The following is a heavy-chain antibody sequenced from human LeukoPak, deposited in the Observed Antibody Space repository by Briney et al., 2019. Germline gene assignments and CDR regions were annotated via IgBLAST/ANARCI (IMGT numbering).Heavy chain of an antibody. CDR1: GFTFDDYG. Sequence: GGSRRLSCAASGFTFDDYGMSWVRQAPGKGLEWVSSISGSGDSTFYADSVKGRFTISRDNAKNSLYLQMNSLRAEDTAVYYCASFPGLTVRFDCWGQGTLVTVSS. CDR2: ISGSGDST. D-gene: IGHD3-9*01. V-gene: IGHV3-20*04. J-gene: IGHJ4*02. CDR3: ASFPGLTVRFDC.